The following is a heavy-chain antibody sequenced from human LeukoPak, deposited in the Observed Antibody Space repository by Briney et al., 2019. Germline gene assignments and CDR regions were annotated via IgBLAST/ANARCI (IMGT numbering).Heavy chain of an antibody. CDR3: ARGPYCSGGSCYDY. J-gene: IGHJ4*02. V-gene: IGHV3-21*01. CDR1: GFTFSSYS. Sequence: GGSLRLSCAASGFTFSSYSMNWVRQAPGKGLEWVSSISSSSSYIYYADSVKGRFTISRDNAKNSLYLQTNSLRAEDTAVYYCARGPYCSGGSCYDYWGQGTLVTVSS. D-gene: IGHD2-15*01. CDR2: ISSSSSYI.